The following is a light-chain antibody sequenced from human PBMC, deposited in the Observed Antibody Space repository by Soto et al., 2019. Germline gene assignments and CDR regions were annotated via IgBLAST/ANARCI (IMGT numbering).Light chain of an antibody. J-gene: IGKJ1*01. Sequence: EIVLTQAPGTRSLSPGERATLSCRASQSVSSSFLAWYQQRPGQAPRLLIYGASSRATGIPDRFSGSGSGTDFTLTISRLEPEDFAFYSCQQYGTSPGTFGQGTKVEIK. V-gene: IGKV3-20*01. CDR1: QSVSSSF. CDR3: QQYGTSPGT. CDR2: GAS.